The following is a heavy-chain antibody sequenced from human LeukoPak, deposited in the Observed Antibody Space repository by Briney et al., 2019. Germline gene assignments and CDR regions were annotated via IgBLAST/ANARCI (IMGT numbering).Heavy chain of an antibody. D-gene: IGHD3-10*01. Sequence: ASVKVSCKASGYTFTDYYMHWMRQAPGQGLEWMGWINLNSGGTNYAQNFQGRVIMTRDTSISTAYMELSRLRSDDTAVYYCARDHMVRGIITSFDYWGQGTLVTVSS. CDR3: ARDHMVRGIITSFDY. CDR1: GYTFTDYY. CDR2: INLNSGGT. V-gene: IGHV1-2*02. J-gene: IGHJ4*02.